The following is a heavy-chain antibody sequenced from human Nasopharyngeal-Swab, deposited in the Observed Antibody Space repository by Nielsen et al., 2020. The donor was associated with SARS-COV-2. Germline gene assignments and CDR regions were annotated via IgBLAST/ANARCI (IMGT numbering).Heavy chain of an antibody. J-gene: IGHJ5*02. CDR2: INPNSGGT. Sequence: ASVKVSYKASGYTFTGYYMHWVRQAPGQGLEWMGWINPNSGGTNYAQKFQGRVTMTRDTSISTAYMELSRLRSDDTAVYYCARGYYYDSSGPHRFDPWGQGTLVTVSS. CDR1: GYTFTGYY. V-gene: IGHV1-2*02. D-gene: IGHD3-22*01. CDR3: ARGYYYDSSGPHRFDP.